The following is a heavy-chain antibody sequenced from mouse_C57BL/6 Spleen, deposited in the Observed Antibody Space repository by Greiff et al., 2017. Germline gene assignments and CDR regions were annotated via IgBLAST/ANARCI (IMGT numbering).Heavy chain of an antibody. CDR2: IYPGDGDT. CDR1: GYAFSSYW. J-gene: IGHJ2*01. D-gene: IGHD1-1*01. V-gene: IGHV1-80*01. CDR3: ARWGLLYFDY. Sequence: VQLQQSGAELVKPGASVKISCKASGYAFSSYWMNWVKQRPGKGLEWIGQIYPGDGDTNYNGKFKGKATLTADKSSSTAYMQLSSLSSEDSAFYFCARWGLLYFDYWGQGTTLTVSS.